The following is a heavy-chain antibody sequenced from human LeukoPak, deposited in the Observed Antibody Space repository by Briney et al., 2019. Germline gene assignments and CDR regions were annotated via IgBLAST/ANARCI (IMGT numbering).Heavy chain of an antibody. V-gene: IGHV3-23*01. D-gene: IGHD3-10*01. CDR3: AKLKVFGSGSWDY. Sequence: GGSLRLSCAASGYTFSNSVVSWVRQAPGKGLEWVSSFSGSDENTHHADSVKGRFTISRDNSKNTLYLQMNSLRVEDTATYYCAKLKVFGSGSWDYWGQGSLVTVSS. CDR1: GYTFSNSV. CDR2: FSGSDENT. J-gene: IGHJ4*02.